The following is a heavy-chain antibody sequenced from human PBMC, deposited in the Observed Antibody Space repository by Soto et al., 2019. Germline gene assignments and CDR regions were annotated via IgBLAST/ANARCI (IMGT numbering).Heavy chain of an antibody. Sequence: SETLSLTSTVSGGSISSGDYYWSWIRQPPGKVLECICYIYYNGSTYYNPSLKSRVTISVDTSTNHFPLKLGSVTAADAAVYYCARGERDVDRAMVFDYWGQGTLVTVSS. J-gene: IGHJ4*02. CDR3: ARGERDVDRAMVFDY. D-gene: IGHD5-18*01. CDR2: IYYNGST. CDR1: GGSISSGDYY. V-gene: IGHV4-30-4*01.